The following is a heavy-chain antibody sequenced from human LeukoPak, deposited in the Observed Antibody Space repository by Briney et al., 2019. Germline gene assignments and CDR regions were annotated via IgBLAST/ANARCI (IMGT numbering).Heavy chain of an antibody. CDR2: INHSGST. J-gene: IGHJ4*02. V-gene: IGHV4-34*01. CDR1: GGSFSGYY. D-gene: IGHD6-6*01. CDR3: ARAKGSIIAARPRNYFDY. Sequence: SETLSLTCAVYGGSFSGYYWSWIRQPPGKGLEWIGEINHSGSTNYNPSLKSRVTISVDTSKNQFSLKLSSVTAADTAVYYCARAKGSIIAARPRNYFDYWGQGTLVTVSS.